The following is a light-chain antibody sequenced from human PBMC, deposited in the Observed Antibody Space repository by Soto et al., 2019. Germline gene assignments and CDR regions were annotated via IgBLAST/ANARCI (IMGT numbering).Light chain of an antibody. Sequence: EVVMTQSPATLSVSPGERATLSCRASQSVSSNLAWYQQNPGQAPRLLIYGASTRATGIPARFSGSGSGTEFALTISRLQSEDFAVYYCQQYNNWPPLTFGGGTKVEI. V-gene: IGKV3-15*01. CDR2: GAS. CDR1: QSVSSN. J-gene: IGKJ4*01. CDR3: QQYNNWPPLT.